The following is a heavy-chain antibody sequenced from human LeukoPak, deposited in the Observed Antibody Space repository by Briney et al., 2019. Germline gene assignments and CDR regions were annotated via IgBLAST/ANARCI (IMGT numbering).Heavy chain of an antibody. Sequence: GGSLRLSCRGSGVTFEDYYLSWIRQAPGKGLEWISYVSSTGGDKFYADPVKGRFTISRDNARNSVYMEMNDLMAEDTAFYYCARGENGSFDYLGQGTLVIVSS. CDR1: GVTFEDYY. D-gene: IGHD3-10*01. CDR3: ARGENGSFDY. CDR2: VSSTGGDK. J-gene: IGHJ4*02. V-gene: IGHV3-11*01.